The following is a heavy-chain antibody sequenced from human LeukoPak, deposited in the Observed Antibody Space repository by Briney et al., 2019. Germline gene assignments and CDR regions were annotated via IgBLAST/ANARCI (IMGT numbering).Heavy chain of an antibody. D-gene: IGHD3-22*01. J-gene: IGHJ3*02. V-gene: IGHV3-23*01. CDR3: ARDQVPHYYDSSGYYYPDAFDI. Sequence: GGSLRLSCAASGFTFSNYAMSWVRQAPGKGLEWVSAISGSGGSTYYADSVKGRFTISRDNAKNSLYLQMNSLRAEDTAVYYCARDQVPHYYDSSGYYYPDAFDIWGQGTMVTVSS. CDR1: GFTFSNYA. CDR2: ISGSGGST.